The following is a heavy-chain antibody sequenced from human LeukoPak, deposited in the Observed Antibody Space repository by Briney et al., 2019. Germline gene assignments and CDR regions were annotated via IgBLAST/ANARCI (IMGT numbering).Heavy chain of an antibody. CDR3: AGYDFWSGYFNY. J-gene: IGHJ4*02. D-gene: IGHD3-3*01. CDR1: GGSISSGSYC. V-gene: IGHV4-61*02. CDR2: IYTSGST. Sequence: PSETLSLTCTVSGGSISSGSYCWSWIRQPAGKGLEWIGRIYTSGSTNYNPSLKSRVTISVDTSKNQFSLKLSSVTAADTAVYYCAGYDFWSGYFNYWGQGTLVTVSS.